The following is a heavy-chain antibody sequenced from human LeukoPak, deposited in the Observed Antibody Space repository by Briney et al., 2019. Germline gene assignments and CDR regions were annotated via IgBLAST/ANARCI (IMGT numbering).Heavy chain of an antibody. CDR2: ISPDSGGT. D-gene: IGHD1-26*01. J-gene: IGHJ4*02. CDR3: VTLGATNSDY. Sequence: ASVKVSCKASGYTFIDNYIHWVRQAPGQGLEFPGWISPDSGGTNYPQKFQGRVTLTRDTSISTAYMELSRLRSDDTAVYYCVTLGATNSDYWGQGTLVTVSS. CDR1: GYTFIDNY. V-gene: IGHV1-2*02.